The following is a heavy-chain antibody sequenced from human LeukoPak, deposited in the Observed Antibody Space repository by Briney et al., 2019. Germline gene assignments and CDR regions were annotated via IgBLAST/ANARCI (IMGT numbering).Heavy chain of an antibody. Sequence: GGSLRLSCAASGFTFSNYVMGWVRQAPGKGLEWVSDVSGSGGNTYYADSVKGRFTISRDNSKNTLYLQMNSLRAEDTAVYYCAKNLIHLWCFDYWVHGTLVTVSS. CDR1: GFTFSNYV. CDR3: AKNLIHLWCFDY. CDR2: VSGSGGNT. J-gene: IGHJ4*01. V-gene: IGHV3-23*01. D-gene: IGHD5-18*01.